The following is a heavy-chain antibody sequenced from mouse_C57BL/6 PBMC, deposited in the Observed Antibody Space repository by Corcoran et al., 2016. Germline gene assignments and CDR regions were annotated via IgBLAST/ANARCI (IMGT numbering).Heavy chain of an antibody. CDR3: AQTAQATWFAY. Sequence: QIQLVQSGPELKKPGETVKISCKASGYTFTTYGMSWVKQAPGKGLKWMGWINTYSGVPTYADDFKGRFAFSLETSASTAYLQINNLKNEDTATYFCAQTAQATWFAYWGQGTLVTVSA. V-gene: IGHV9-3*01. CDR2: INTYSGVP. D-gene: IGHD3-2*02. CDR1: GYTFTTYG. J-gene: IGHJ3*01.